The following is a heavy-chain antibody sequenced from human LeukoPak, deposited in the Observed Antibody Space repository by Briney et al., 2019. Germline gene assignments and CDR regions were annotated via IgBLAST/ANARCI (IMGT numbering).Heavy chain of an antibody. Sequence: SETLSLTCTVSGGSISSDDYYWRWIRQHPGKGLEWIESIYYSGSTYYNPSLKSRVTISVDTSKNQFSLKLSSVTAADTAVYYCARATLLWFGESPYYLDYWGQGTLVTVSS. V-gene: IGHV4-31*03. CDR2: IYYSGST. CDR3: ARATLLWFGESPYYLDY. D-gene: IGHD3-10*01. J-gene: IGHJ4*02. CDR1: GGSISSDDYY.